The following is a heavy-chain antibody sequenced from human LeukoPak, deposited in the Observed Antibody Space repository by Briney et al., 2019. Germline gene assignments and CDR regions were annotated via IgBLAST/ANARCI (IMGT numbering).Heavy chain of an antibody. Sequence: SGGSLTLTCAASGFTISNNWLCWVRKAQGQGLEWVSGISGSGGSTSYADPGKGRFTISRNNPKNTLDLQMNSLRAEDTAVYYCAKDGKSRNWNYFQAKPVYWCQGALVTVAS. CDR2: ISGSGGST. J-gene: IGHJ4*02. CDR1: GFTISNNW. D-gene: IGHD1-7*01. V-gene: IGHV3-23*01. CDR3: AKDGKSRNWNYFQAKPVY.